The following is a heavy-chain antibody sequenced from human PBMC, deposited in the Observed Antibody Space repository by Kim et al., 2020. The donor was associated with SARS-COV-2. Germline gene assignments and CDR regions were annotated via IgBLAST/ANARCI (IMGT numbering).Heavy chain of an antibody. CDR1: GGSVSSSSYY. V-gene: IGHV4-39*01. CDR3: AARWPYSSGWRDY. CDR2: IYYSGST. Sequence: SETLSLTCTVSGGSVSSSSYYWGWIRQPPGKGLEWIGSIYYSGSTYYNPSLKSRVTISVDTSKNQFSLKLSSVTAAGTAVYYCAARWPYSSGWRDYWGQGTLVTVSS. D-gene: IGHD6-19*01. J-gene: IGHJ4*02.